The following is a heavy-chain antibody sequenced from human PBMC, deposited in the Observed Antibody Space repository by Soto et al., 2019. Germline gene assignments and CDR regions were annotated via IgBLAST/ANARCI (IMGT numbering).Heavy chain of an antibody. J-gene: IGHJ6*03. Sequence: EVQLVQSGAEVKKSGESLKISCKGSGYSFTTYWIGWVRQMPGKGLEWMGIIYPGDSDTRYSPSFQGQVTISADKSINTAYLQWSSLKASDTAMYYCARHTGLVHYYMDVWGKGTTVAVSS. CDR3: ARHTGLVHYYMDV. D-gene: IGHD2-2*01. CDR1: GYSFTTYW. V-gene: IGHV5-51*01. CDR2: IYPGDSDT.